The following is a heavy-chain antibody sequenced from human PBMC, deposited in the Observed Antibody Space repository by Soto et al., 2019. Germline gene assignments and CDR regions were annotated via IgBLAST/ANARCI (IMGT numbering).Heavy chain of an antibody. D-gene: IGHD3-3*01. CDR1: GFTFSSYA. V-gene: IGHV3-23*01. J-gene: IGHJ4*02. CDR3: AKPLLLPYYDFWCGPRRGIFDY. Sequence: GGSLRLSCAASGFTFSSYAMSWVRQAPGKGLEWVSAISGSGGSTYYADSVKGRFTISRDNSKNTLYLQMNSLRAEDTAVYYCAKPLLLPYYDFWCGPRRGIFDYWGQGTLVTVSS. CDR2: ISGSGGST.